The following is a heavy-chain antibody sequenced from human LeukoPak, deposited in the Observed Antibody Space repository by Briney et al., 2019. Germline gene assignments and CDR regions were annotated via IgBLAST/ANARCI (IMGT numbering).Heavy chain of an antibody. CDR2: IKQDGSEK. D-gene: IGHD3-9*01. CDR3: ARGGFDWLGILDV. CDR1: GFTFSSYW. V-gene: IGHV3-7*01. J-gene: IGHJ6*04. Sequence: GGSLRLSCAASGFTFSSYWMSWVRQAPGKGLEWVANIKQDGSEKYYVDSVKGRFTISRDNAKNSLYLQMNSLRAEDTAVYYCARGGFDWLGILDVWGKGTTVTISS.